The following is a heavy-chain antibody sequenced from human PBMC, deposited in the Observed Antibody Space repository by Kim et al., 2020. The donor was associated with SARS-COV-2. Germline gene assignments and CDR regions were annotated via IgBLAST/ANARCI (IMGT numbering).Heavy chain of an antibody. V-gene: IGHV3-7*03. CDR2: IKQDGSEK. D-gene: IGHD3-16*01. CDR3: ARDPALLGGKGYYYYGRDV. CDR1: GFTFSSYW. J-gene: IGHJ6*01. Sequence: GGSLRLSCAASGFTFSSYWMSWVRQAPGKGLEWVANIKQDGSEKYYVDSVKGRFTISRDNAKNSLYLQMNSLRAEDTAVYYCARDPALLGGKGYYYYGRDVWGQGRTLTVSS.